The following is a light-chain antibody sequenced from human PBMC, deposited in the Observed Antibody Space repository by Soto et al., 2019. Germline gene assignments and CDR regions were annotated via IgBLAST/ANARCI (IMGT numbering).Light chain of an antibody. J-gene: IGKJ1*01. CDR3: QQYNNWPRT. CDR1: QSVSSD. CDR2: GAS. V-gene: IGKV3-15*01. Sequence: EIVMTQAPATLSVSPGERATLSCRASQSVSSDLAWYHQKPGQAPRILIYGASTRATGIPARFSGSGSGTEFTLTINSLQSEDFAVYYGQQYNNWPRTFGQGTKVEIK.